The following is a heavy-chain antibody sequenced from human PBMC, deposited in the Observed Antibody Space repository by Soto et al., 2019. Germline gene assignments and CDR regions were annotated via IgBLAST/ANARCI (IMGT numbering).Heavy chain of an antibody. Sequence: PSETLSLTCTVSRGSISSISYYWGWIRNPPGKGLEWIGSIYYSGSTCYNPSLKSRVTISVDTSKNQFSLKLSSVTAADTAVYYCARGYSSGWAGAENWLDPWGQGPLVTVSS. CDR3: ARGYSSGWAGAENWLDP. CDR2: IYYSGST. D-gene: IGHD6-19*01. J-gene: IGHJ5*02. V-gene: IGHV4-39*01. CDR1: RGSISSISYY.